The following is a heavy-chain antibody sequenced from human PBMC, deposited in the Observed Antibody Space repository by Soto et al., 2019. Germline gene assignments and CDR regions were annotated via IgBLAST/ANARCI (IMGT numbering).Heavy chain of an antibody. J-gene: IGHJ6*02. V-gene: IGHV3-21*01. CDR3: ARDDYDLWSNTRDYYYGMDV. Sequence: EVQLVESGGGLVKPGGSLRLSCAASGFTFSSYSMNWVRQAPGKGLEWVSSISSSSSYIYYADSVKGRFTISRDNAKHSLYLQMNSLRAEDTDVYYCARDDYDLWSNTRDYYYGMDVWGQGTTVTVSS. CDR1: GFTFSSYS. D-gene: IGHD3-3*01. CDR2: ISSSSSYI.